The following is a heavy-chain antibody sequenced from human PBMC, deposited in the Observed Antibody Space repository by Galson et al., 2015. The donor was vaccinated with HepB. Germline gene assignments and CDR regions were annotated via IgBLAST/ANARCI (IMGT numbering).Heavy chain of an antibody. V-gene: IGHV6-1*01. CDR1: GDSVSSNSAA. CDR3: ARVVGYSNYSPYYFDY. Sequence: CAISGDSVSSNSAAWNWIRQSPSRGLEWLGRTYYRSKWYNDYAVSVKSRITINPDTSKNQFSLKLSSVTAADTAVYYCARVVGYSNYSPYYFDYWGQGTLVTVSS. J-gene: IGHJ4*02. CDR2: TYYRSKWYN. D-gene: IGHD4-11*01.